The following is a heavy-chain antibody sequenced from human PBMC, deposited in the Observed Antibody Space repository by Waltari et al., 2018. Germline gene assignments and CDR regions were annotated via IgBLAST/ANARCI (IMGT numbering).Heavy chain of an antibody. CDR3: AKAHFYDTSGYIEH. CDR2: INGYGDKT. V-gene: IGHV3-23*01. J-gene: IGHJ5*02. CDR1: GFSFNNYV. D-gene: IGHD3-22*01. Sequence: EVQVLESGGGLVPPGGCRRPPGAASGFSFNNYVIKWVRQAPGKGVEWVSGINGYGDKTYYADSVKGRFTLSRDNSRNTLSLQMNSLRAEDTAVYYCAKAHFYDTSGYIEHWGQGTLVTVSS.